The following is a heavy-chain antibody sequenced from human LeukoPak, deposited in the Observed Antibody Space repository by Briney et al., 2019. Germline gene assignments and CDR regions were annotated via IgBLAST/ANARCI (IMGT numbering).Heavy chain of an antibody. CDR2: IYHSGST. CDR1: GGSFSGYY. V-gene: IGHV4-34*01. CDR3: ARDSGIAAATHSEGYYFDY. Sequence: SETLSLTCAVYGGSFSGYYWSWIRQPPGKGLEWIGEIYHSGSTNYNPSLKSRVTISVDKSKNQFSLKLSSVTAADTAVYYCARDSGIAAATHSEGYYFDYWGQGTLVTVSS. D-gene: IGHD6-13*01. J-gene: IGHJ4*02.